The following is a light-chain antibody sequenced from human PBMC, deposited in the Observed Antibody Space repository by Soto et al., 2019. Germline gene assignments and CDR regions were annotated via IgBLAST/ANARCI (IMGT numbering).Light chain of an antibody. CDR3: QQYNSYPLT. V-gene: IGKV1-17*01. Sequence: DIQMTQSPSSLSASVGDRVTITCRASQGIGNDLGWYQQKPGNAPKRLIYAASSLQSGVPSRLIGSESGTEFTLTISSLQPEDFATYYCQQYNSYPLTFGGGTKVEV. J-gene: IGKJ4*01. CDR1: QGIGND. CDR2: AAS.